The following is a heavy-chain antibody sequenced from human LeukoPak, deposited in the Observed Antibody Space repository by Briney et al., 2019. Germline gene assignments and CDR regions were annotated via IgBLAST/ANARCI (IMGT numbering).Heavy chain of an antibody. Sequence: PSETLSLTCTVSGGSISNFFWSWVRQPAGKGLEWIGRIYSTGRSDYNPSLKSRITMSVDTSKNQFSLKLSSVTAADTAVYFCARGRVSSSTWYSTYYYFFYMDFWGKGTTVTVSS. CDR2: IYSTGRS. J-gene: IGHJ6*03. D-gene: IGHD4-11*01. CDR3: ARGRVSSSTWYSTYYYFFYMDF. V-gene: IGHV4-4*07. CDR1: GGSISNFF.